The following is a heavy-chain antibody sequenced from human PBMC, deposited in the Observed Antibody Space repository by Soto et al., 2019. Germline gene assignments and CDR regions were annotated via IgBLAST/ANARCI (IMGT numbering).Heavy chain of an antibody. CDR3: AKDGGNDGYYGMDV. V-gene: IGHV3-30*18. Sequence: LSGAASGFPFSSYGMNWVRLAPVKGLEWVGVISYDGNTKYYGDSVKGRFTISRDNAESTLYLKMNSLRAEDTAVYSCAKDGGNDGYYGMDVWGQGT. J-gene: IGHJ6*02. CDR1: GFPFSSYG. CDR2: ISYDGNTK. D-gene: IGHD5-12*01.